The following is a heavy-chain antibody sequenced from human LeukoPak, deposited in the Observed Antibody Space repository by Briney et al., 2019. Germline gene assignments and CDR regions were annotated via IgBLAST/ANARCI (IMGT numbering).Heavy chain of an antibody. J-gene: IGHJ4*02. CDR1: GVSFNSYY. CDR2: ISHTGAT. D-gene: IGHD4-17*01. Sequence: SETLSLTCGVYGVSFNSYYWNWLRQPPGKGLEWVVEISHTGATNYNPSLKSRVTISVDTSKKYFSLNLASVTAADTAMYYCVLSYVTTMTTSDYWGQGTLVTVSS. CDR3: VLSYVTTMTTSDY. V-gene: IGHV4-34*01.